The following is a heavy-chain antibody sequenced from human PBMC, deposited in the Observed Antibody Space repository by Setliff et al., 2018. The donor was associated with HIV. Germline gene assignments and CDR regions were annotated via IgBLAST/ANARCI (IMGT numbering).Heavy chain of an antibody. D-gene: IGHD3-16*01. CDR2: FYTSGST. J-gene: IGHJ4*02. CDR1: GGSINTYY. V-gene: IGHV4-4*07. Sequence: SETLSLTCTVSGGSINTYYWSWIRQPAGKGLEWIGRFYTSGSTNYNPSLKSRVTISVDMSKNQFSLKLSSVTAADTAVYYCARGSKGGFFDYWGQGTLVTVSS. CDR3: ARGSKGGFFDY.